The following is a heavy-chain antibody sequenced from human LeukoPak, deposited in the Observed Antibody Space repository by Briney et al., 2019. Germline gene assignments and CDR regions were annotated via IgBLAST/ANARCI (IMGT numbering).Heavy chain of an antibody. V-gene: IGHV3-23*01. CDR1: GFTFSSYG. CDR2: ISGSGGST. CDR3: ASSDSSGGYYYYMDV. Sequence: GGSLRLSCTASGFTFSSYGMSWVRQAPGKGLEWVSAISGSGGSTYYADSVKGRFTISRDNSKNTLYLQMNSLRAEDTAVYFCASSDSSGGYYYYMDVWGKGTTVTISS. J-gene: IGHJ6*03. D-gene: IGHD6-19*01.